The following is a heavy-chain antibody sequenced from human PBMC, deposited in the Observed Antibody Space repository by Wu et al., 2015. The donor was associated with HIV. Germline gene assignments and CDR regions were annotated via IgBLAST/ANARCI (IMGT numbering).Heavy chain of an antibody. D-gene: IGHD3-9*01. CDR3: ARGYDVLTGYYRDIEH. V-gene: IGHV1-2*02. CDR2: INPKSGGT. Sequence: QVQLVQSGAEMKKPGASVKVSCKASEYTFIDYYIHWVRQAPGQGLEWMGWINPKSGGTNFAQKFQGRLTLTRDTSINTAFLELSRLTSDDTGVFFCARGYDVLTGYYRDIEHWGPGTLVTVSS. CDR1: EYTFIDYY. J-gene: IGHJ4*02.